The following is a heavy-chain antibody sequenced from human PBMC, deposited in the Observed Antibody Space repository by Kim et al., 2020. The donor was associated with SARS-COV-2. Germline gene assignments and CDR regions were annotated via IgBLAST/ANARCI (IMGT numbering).Heavy chain of an antibody. CDR1: GFPFSDYY. CDR2: ISDGSSST. V-gene: IGHV3-11*05. J-gene: IGHJ6*02. CDR3: ARDRKAVRGVRPMYYYHGMDV. D-gene: IGHD3-10*01. Sequence: GGSLRLSCAASGFPFSDYYMSWIRQAPGKGLEWISYISDGSSSTNYADSVKGRFTISRDNAKNSLYLQMNSLRADDTAVYYGARDRKAVRGVRPMYYYHGMDVWGQGTTVTVSS.